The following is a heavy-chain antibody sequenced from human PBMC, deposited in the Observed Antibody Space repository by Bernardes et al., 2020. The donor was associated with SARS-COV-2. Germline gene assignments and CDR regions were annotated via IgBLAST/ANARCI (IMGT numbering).Heavy chain of an antibody. D-gene: IGHD3-3*01. J-gene: IGHJ4*01. CDR3: ARDPKYDFWSGDSDFYFDY. CDR2: IGGYNCDT. V-gene: IGHV1-18*04. Sequence: ASVKVSCKASGYTFSNYGISWVRQAPGQGLEWMGWIGGYNCDTLKAEKFQGRITMTTDTSTSTAWMELTSLTSDDTAVYYCARDPKYDFWSGDSDFYFDYWGQGALVTVSS. CDR1: GYTFSNYG.